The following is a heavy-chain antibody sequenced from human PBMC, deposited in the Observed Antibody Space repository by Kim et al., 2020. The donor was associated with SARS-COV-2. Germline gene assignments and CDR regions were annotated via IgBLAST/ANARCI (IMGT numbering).Heavy chain of an antibody. CDR2: ISYDGSNK. Sequence: GGSLRLSCAASGFTFSSYGMHWVRQAPGKGLEWVAVISYDGSNKYYADSVKGRFTISRDNSKNTLYLQMNSLRAEDTAVYYCAKRSGNPYSSGWYLLYPDYWGQGSLVTVSS. V-gene: IGHV3-30*18. J-gene: IGHJ4*02. CDR1: GFTFSSYG. CDR3: AKRSGNPYSSGWYLLYPDY. D-gene: IGHD6-19*01.